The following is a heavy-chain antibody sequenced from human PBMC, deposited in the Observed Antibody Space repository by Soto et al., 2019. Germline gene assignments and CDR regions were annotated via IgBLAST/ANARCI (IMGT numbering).Heavy chain of an antibody. D-gene: IGHD2-2*01. CDR3: AREMLESSLRTPDY. J-gene: IGHJ4*02. CDR2: IASDERRT. V-gene: IGHV3-74*01. CDR1: GFTFSTYW. Sequence: EVQLVESGGGLVQPGGSLRLSCAASGFTFSTYWFHWVRQGPGKGLVWVSRIASDERRTWHADFAEGRLTISRDNAKNTLYLQMNSLRAEDTGVYYCAREMLESSLRTPDYWGQGTLVTASS.